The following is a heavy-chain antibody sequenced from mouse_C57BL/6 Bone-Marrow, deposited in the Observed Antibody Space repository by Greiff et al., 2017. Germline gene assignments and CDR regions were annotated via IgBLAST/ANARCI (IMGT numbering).Heavy chain of an antibody. J-gene: IGHJ2*01. V-gene: IGHV1-55*01. CDR3: ARRVNYDNYFDY. CDR1: GYTFTRYW. D-gene: IGHD2-1*01. Sequence: QVHVKQPGAELVKPGASVKMSCKASGYTFTRYWITWVKQRPGQGLEWIGDIYPGSGSTNYNEKFKSKATLTVDTSSSTAYMQLSSLTSEDSAVYYCARRVNYDNYFDYWGQGTTLTVSS. CDR2: IYPGSGST.